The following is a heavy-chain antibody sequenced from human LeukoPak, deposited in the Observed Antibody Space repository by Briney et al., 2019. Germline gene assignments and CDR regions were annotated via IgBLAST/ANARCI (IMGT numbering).Heavy chain of an antibody. D-gene: IGHD6-6*01. CDR2: IYYDGSNK. CDR1: GFTFTSYS. CDR3: ARGSSRAASKRFGMDV. Sequence: PGGSLRLSCAASGFTFTSYSMNWVRQAPGKGLEWVAVIYYDGSNKYYADSVKGRFTISRDNSKNTLYLQMNSLRAEDTAVYYCARGSSRAASKRFGMDVWGQGTTVTVSS. V-gene: IGHV3-33*08. J-gene: IGHJ6*02.